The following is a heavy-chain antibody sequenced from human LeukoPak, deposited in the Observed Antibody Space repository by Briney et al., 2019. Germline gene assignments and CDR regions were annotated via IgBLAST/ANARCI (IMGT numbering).Heavy chain of an antibody. D-gene: IGHD6-6*01. V-gene: IGHV3-23*01. CDR2: ISGSWDST. CDR3: AKAGGSSSSMGGHYFYMDV. CDR1: GFTFSSYA. Sequence: GGSLRLSCAASGFTFSSYAMSWVRQAPGKGLEWVSSISGSWDSTYYADSVKGRFTISRDNSNNTLYLQMNSLRAEYTAVYYCAKAGGSSSSMGGHYFYMDVWGKGTTVTVSS. J-gene: IGHJ6*03.